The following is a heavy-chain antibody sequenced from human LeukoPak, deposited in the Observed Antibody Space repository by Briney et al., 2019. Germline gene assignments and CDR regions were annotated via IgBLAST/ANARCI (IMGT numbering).Heavy chain of an antibody. D-gene: IGHD3-3*01. CDR3: ARESSYDFWSGYYTGYYGMDV. CDR1: GFTFSSYG. CDR2: IWYDGSNK. J-gene: IGHJ6*02. V-gene: IGHV3-33*01. Sequence: PGGSLRLSCAASGFTFSSYGMHWVRQAPGKGLEWVAVIWYDGSNKYYADSVKGRFTISRDNSKNTLYLQMNSLRAEDTAVYYCARESSYDFWSGYYTGYYGMDVWGQGTTVTVSS.